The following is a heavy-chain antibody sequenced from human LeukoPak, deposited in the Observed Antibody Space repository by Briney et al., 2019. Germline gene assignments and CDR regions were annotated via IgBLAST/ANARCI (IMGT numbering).Heavy chain of an antibody. CDR2: IYHGGST. V-gene: IGHV4-38-2*01. D-gene: IGHD2-2*01. J-gene: IGHJ4*02. CDR1: GYSISSGYY. Sequence: SETLSLTCAVSGYSISSGYYWGWIRQPPGKGLEWIGSIYHGGSTYYNPSLKSRVTISVDTSKNQFSLKLSSVTAADTAVYYCATYCSSTSCYGGGDYWGQGTLVTVSS. CDR3: ATYCSSTSCYGGGDY.